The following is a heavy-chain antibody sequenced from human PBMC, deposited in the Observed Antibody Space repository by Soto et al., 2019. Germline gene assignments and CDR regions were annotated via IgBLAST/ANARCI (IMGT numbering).Heavy chain of an antibody. CDR2: IINQSYQKTT. Sequence: GGSLRLSCTGSGFPFGAFAINWVRQAPGKGLEWVGLIINQSYQKTTEYAEAEKGRFTISRDTSNGIAYVQMNSRNIEDSVVYYCSGAESPDTAYFSHFWGQGTPVTVSS. CDR3: SGAESPDTAYFSHF. CDR1: GFPFGAFA. J-gene: IGHJ4*02. D-gene: IGHD1-26*01. V-gene: IGHV3-49*04.